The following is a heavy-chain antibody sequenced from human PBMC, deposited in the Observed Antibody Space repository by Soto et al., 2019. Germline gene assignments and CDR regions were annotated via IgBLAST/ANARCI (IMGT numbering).Heavy chain of an antibody. CDR3: AKGGITLVRGSFDY. D-gene: IGHD3-10*01. CDR2: ISGSGSNT. Sequence: GSLRLSCAVSGFSLSNYAMSWVRQAPGKGLERVSAISGSGSNTYYIDSVKGRFTISRDRSKTTLFLQMNNLRAEDTAVYYCAKGGITLVRGSFDYWGQGALVTVSS. V-gene: IGHV3-23*01. J-gene: IGHJ4*02. CDR1: GFSLSNYA.